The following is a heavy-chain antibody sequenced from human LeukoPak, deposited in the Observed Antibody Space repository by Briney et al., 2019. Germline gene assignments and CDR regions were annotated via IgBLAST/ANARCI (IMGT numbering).Heavy chain of an antibody. J-gene: IGHJ5*02. CDR2: IYTSGST. CDR3: ARELNDDFWSGYLNWFDP. Sequence: SETLSLTCTVSGGSISSYYWSWIRQPAGKGLEWIGRIYTSGSTNYNPSLKSRVTISVDTSKNQFSLKLSSVTAADTAVYYCARELNDDFWSGYLNWFDPWGQGTLVTVSS. D-gene: IGHD3-3*01. CDR1: GGSISSYY. V-gene: IGHV4-4*07.